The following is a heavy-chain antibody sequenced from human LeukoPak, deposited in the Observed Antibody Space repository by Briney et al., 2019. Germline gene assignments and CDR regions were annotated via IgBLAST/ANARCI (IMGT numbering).Heavy chain of an antibody. CDR1: GFTFSGYE. CDR2: ISSSGGII. D-gene: IGHD2-2*01. Sequence: GGSLRISCAASGFTFSGYEMNWVRQAPGKGLEWVSYISSSGGIIYYADSVKGRFTISRDNAKNSLSLQMNSLRAEDTAVYYCARDGRYCSTTSCPLAAFDYWGQGTLVTVSS. J-gene: IGHJ4*02. CDR3: ARDGRYCSTTSCPLAAFDY. V-gene: IGHV3-48*03.